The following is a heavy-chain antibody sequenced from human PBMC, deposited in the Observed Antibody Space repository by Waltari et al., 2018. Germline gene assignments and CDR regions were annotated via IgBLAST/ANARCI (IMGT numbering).Heavy chain of an antibody. CDR1: GGSISSSSYY. CDR2: IYYSGST. Sequence: QLQLQESGPGLVKPSETLSLTCTVSGGSISSSSYYWGWIRQPPGKGLEWIGSIYYSGSTYYNPSLKSRVTISVDTSKNQFSLKLSSVTAADTAVYYCARAPRYYYGMDVWGQGTTVTVSS. V-gene: IGHV4-39*07. CDR3: ARAPRYYYGMDV. J-gene: IGHJ6*02.